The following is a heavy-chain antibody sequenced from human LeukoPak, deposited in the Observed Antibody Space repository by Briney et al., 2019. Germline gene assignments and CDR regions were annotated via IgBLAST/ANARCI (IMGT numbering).Heavy chain of an antibody. V-gene: IGHV4-34*01. J-gene: IGHJ6*03. D-gene: IGHD3-10*01. Sequence: SETLSLTCAVYGGSFSGYYWSWIRQPPGKGLKWIGEINHSGSTNYNPSLKSRVTMSVDTSKNQFSLKLSSVTAADTAVYYCARGHYYYNSGSYYYMDVWGKGTTVTISS. CDR2: INHSGST. CDR1: GGSFSGYY. CDR3: ARGHYYYNSGSYYYMDV.